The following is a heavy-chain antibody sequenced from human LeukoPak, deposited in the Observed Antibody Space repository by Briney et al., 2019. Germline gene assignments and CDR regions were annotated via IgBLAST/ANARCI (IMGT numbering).Heavy chain of an antibody. CDR2: IYYSGTT. J-gene: IGHJ5*02. V-gene: IGHV4-39*07. CDR3: ARGYSYGHNWFDP. CDR1: GGSISSSPYY. Sequence: ASETLSLTCTVSGGSISSSPYYWGWIRQPPGKGLEWIGSIYYSGTTHYSPSLESRVPISVDTSKNQFSLKLASVTAPDTAVYYCARGYSYGHNWFDPWGQGTLVTVSS. D-gene: IGHD5-18*01.